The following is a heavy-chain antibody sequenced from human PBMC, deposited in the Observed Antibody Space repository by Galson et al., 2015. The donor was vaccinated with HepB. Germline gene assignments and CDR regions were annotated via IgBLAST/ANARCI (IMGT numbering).Heavy chain of an antibody. CDR1: GFTFSNYW. CDR3: GRFGGYFGK. CDR2: IKEDGSEK. D-gene: IGHD3-16*01. J-gene: IGHJ4*02. V-gene: IGHV3-7*01. Sequence: SLRLSCAVSGFTFSNYWMSWVRQAPGKGLEWVANIKEDGSEKHYVDSVKGRFTISRDNAKNSLYLQMDTVRVEDTAVYYCGRFGGYFGKWGQGTLVTVSS.